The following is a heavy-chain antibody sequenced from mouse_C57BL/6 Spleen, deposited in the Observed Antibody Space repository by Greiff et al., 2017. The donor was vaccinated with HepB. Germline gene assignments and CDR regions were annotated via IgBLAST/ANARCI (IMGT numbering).Heavy chain of an antibody. CDR2: IWGVGST. D-gene: IGHD2-2*01. CDR3: AIGYDGFAY. Sequence: VKLMESGPGLVAPSQSLSITCTVSGFSLTSYGVDWVRQSPGKGLEWLGVIWGVGSTNYNSALKSRLSISKDNSKSQVFLKMNSLQTDDTAMYYCAIGYDGFAYWGQGTLVTVSA. V-gene: IGHV2-6*01. CDR1: GFSLTSYG. J-gene: IGHJ3*01.